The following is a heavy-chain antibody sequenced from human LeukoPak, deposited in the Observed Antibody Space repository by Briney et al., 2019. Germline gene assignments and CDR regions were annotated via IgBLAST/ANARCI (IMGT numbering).Heavy chain of an antibody. CDR1: GFTFSNYE. CDR3: ARDGEDYDSSGYYYYFDY. V-gene: IGHV3-48*03. Sequence: GGSLRLSCAASGFTFSNYEMNWVPQAPGKGLEWLSYISSSGSSIYYADSVKGRFTISRDSAKNSLYLQMNSLRAEDTAVYYCARDGEDYDSSGYYYYFDYWGQGTLVTVSS. J-gene: IGHJ4*02. CDR2: ISSSGSSI. D-gene: IGHD3-22*01.